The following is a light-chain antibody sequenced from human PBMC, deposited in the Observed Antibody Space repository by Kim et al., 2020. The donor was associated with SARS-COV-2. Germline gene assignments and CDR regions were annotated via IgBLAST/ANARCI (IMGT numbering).Light chain of an antibody. CDR1: SSNIGSNT. CDR2: SNN. CDR3: AAWDDSLNGWV. V-gene: IGLV1-44*01. Sequence: ELTQPPSASGTPGQRVAISCSGSSSNIGSNTVNWYQQLPGTAPKLLIYSNNQRPSGVPDRFSGSKSGTSASLAISGLQSEDEADYYCAAWDDSLNGWVFGGGTQLTVL. J-gene: IGLJ3*02.